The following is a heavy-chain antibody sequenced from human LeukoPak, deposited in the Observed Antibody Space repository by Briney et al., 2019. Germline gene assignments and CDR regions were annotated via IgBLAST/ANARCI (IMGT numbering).Heavy chain of an antibody. J-gene: IGHJ4*02. Sequence: GASVKVSCKASGYTFINYDINWVRQAAGQGPEWMGWMNPKSGNTGYAQRFQGRVTMTRDISINTAYMELNSLRSEDTAVYYCEKAPPPHCSGGRCYSWGFVEDWGQGTLVTVSS. V-gene: IGHV1-8*01. D-gene: IGHD2-15*01. CDR1: GYTFINYD. CDR3: EKAPPPHCSGGRCYSWGFVED. CDR2: MNPKSGNT.